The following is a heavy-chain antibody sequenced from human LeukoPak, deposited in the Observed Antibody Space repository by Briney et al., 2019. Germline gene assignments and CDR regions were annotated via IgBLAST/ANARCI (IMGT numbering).Heavy chain of an antibody. CDR1: GYSFTSYW. CDR2: IYPGDSDT. Sequence: GESLKISCKGSGYSFTSYWIGWVRQMPGKGLEWMGIIYPGDSDTTYSPSFQGQVTISADKSISTAYLQWSSLKASDTAMYYCARRAWSGLYYFESWGQGTLVTVSS. D-gene: IGHD3-3*01. V-gene: IGHV5-51*01. J-gene: IGHJ4*02. CDR3: ARRAWSGLYYFES.